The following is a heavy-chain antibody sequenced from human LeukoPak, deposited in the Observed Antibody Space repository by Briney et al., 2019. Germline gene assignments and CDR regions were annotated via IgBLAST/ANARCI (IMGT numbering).Heavy chain of an antibody. V-gene: IGHV3-23*01. D-gene: IGHD3-3*01. CDR2: ISGSGGST. Sequence: GGSLRLSCAASGFTFSSYAMSWVRQAPGKGLEWVSAISGSGGSTYYADSVKGRFTISRDNSKNTLYLQMNSLRAEDTAVYYCAKDLGYHVLRSLYDYWGQGTLVTVSS. J-gene: IGHJ4*02. CDR1: GFTFSSYA. CDR3: AKDLGYHVLRSLYDY.